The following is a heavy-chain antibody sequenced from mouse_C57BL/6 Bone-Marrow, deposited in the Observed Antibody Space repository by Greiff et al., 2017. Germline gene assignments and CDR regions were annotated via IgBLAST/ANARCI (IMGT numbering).Heavy chain of an antibody. CDR1: GYTFTSYG. V-gene: IGHV1-81*01. CDR3: ARCYWAMDY. J-gene: IGHJ4*01. Sequence: VKLLESGAELARPGASVKLSCKASGYTFTSYGISWVKQRTGQGLEWIGEIYPRSGNTYYNAKFKGKATLTADKSSSTAYMELRSLTSEDSAVYFCARCYWAMDYWGQGTSVTGSS. D-gene: IGHD1-1*01. CDR2: IYPRSGNT.